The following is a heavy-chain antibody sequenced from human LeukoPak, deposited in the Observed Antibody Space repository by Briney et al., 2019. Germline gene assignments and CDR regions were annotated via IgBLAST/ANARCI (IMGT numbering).Heavy chain of an antibody. V-gene: IGHV3-33*01. CDR2: IWYDGSNK. CDR1: GFTFSSHG. Sequence: PGGSLRLSCAASGFTFSSHGMHWVRQAPGKGPEWVALIWYDGSNKEYADSVKGRFTISRDNSKNTVYLQMNSLRDEDTAVYYCARDQGTSTSAPKRKGRFDPWGQGTLVTVSS. D-gene: IGHD1/OR15-1a*01. J-gene: IGHJ5*02. CDR3: ARDQGTSTSAPKRKGRFDP.